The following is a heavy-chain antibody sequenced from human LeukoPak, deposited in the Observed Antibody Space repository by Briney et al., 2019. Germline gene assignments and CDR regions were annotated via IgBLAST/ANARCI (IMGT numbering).Heavy chain of an antibody. Sequence: ASVKVSCKASGYTFTSYGISWVRQAPGQGLEWMGWISAYNGNTNYAQKLQGRVTMTTDTSTSTAYMELRSLRSEDTAVYYCARVGRVVVAAYHDAFDIWGQGTMVTVSS. CDR3: ARVGRVVVAAYHDAFDI. J-gene: IGHJ3*02. CDR1: GYTFTSYG. V-gene: IGHV1-18*01. CDR2: ISAYNGNT. D-gene: IGHD2-15*01.